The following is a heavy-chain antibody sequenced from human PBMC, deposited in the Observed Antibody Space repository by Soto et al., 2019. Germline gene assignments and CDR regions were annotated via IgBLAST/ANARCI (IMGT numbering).Heavy chain of an antibody. D-gene: IGHD1-1*01. CDR1: GGSFDSTGYY. CDR2: IYYSGST. CDR3: ATGPIVGTTPYYFDY. V-gene: IGHV4-39*01. J-gene: IGHJ4*02. Sequence: QLQLQESGPGLVKPSETLSLTCTVSGGSFDSTGYYWAWVRQPPGKGLEWIAYIYYSGSTYYNPSLKSRLTISVDTSRNQLSLSLSSVTAADTAVYYCATGPIVGTTPYYFDYWGQGTLLTVSS.